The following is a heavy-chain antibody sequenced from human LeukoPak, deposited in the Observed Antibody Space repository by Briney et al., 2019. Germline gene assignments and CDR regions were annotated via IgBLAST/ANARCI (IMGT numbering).Heavy chain of an antibody. CDR1: GFTFSSYE. J-gene: IGHJ4*02. V-gene: IGHV3-48*03. D-gene: IGHD1-26*01. CDR2: ISNSGSSV. CDR3: TTDHVGASVEFDS. Sequence: GGSLRLSCAASGFTFSSYEMNWVRQAPGEGLEWISYISNSGSSVKYADSVKGRFTISRDNAKNSLYLQMDSLRAEDTAVYYCTTDHVGASVEFDSWGQGTLVTVSS.